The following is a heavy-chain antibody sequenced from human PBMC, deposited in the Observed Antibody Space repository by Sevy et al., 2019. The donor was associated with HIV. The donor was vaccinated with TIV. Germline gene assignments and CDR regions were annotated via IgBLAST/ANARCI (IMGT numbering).Heavy chain of an antibody. D-gene: IGHD3-10*01. CDR2: ISGVSNYI. Sequence: GSRRLSCAASGFTFSSYNMNWVRQAPGKGLEWVSSISGVSNYIYYADSMKGRFTISRDNAKNSLTLQMNSLRAEDTAVYYCARGPPDGSYDYFDHWGQRTLVTVSS. J-gene: IGHJ4*02. CDR3: ARGPPDGSYDYFDH. V-gene: IGHV3-21*01. CDR1: GFTFSSYN.